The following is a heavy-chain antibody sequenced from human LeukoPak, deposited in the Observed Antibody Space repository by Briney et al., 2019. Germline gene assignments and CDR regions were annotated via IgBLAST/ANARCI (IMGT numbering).Heavy chain of an antibody. CDR3: AKAPEYSGYAPRGY. CDR1: GFTFSSYA. D-gene: IGHD5-12*01. V-gene: IGHV3-23*01. CDR2: ISGSGGST. Sequence: GGSLRLSRAASGFTFSSYAMSWVRQAPGKGLEWVSAISGSGGSTYYADSVKGRFTISRDNSKNTLYLQMNSLRAEDTAVYYCAKAPEYSGYAPRGYWGQGTLVTVSS. J-gene: IGHJ4*02.